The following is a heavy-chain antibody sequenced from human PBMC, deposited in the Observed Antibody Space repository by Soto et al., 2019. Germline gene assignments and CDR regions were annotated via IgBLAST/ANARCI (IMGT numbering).Heavy chain of an antibody. V-gene: IGHV4-39*01. Sequence: SETLSLTCTVSGGSMSSSSYYWGWIRQPPGKGLEWIGSIYYSGTTYYNPSLKSRVTISVDTSKNQFSLNLSSVTAADTAVYYCASPKRAFYNWFDPWGQGTLGTVSS. D-gene: IGHD3-3*02. CDR2: IYYSGTT. CDR1: GGSMSSSSYY. CDR3: ASPKRAFYNWFDP. J-gene: IGHJ5*02.